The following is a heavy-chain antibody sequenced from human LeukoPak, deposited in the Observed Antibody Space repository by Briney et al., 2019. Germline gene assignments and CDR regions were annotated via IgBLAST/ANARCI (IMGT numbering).Heavy chain of an antibody. D-gene: IGHD3-22*01. V-gene: IGHV3-66*02. Sequence: GGSLRLSCAASGFTFSSYAMSWVRQAPGKGLEWVSVIYSGGSTYYADSVKGRFTISRDNSKNTLYLQMNSLRAEDTAVYYCARVARDYYDSSLFDYWGQGTLVTVSS. CDR3: ARVARDYYDSSLFDY. CDR1: GFTFSSYA. J-gene: IGHJ4*02. CDR2: IYSGGST.